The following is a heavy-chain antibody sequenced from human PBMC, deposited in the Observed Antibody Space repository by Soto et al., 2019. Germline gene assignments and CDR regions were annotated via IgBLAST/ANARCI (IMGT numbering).Heavy chain of an antibody. V-gene: IGHV1-18*01. J-gene: IGHJ4*02. CDR1: GGTFSSYA. D-gene: IGHD3-3*01. CDR2: ISAYNGNT. Sequence: ASVKVSCKASGGTFSSYAITWVRQAPGQGLEWLGWISAYNGNTNYAQKLQGRVTMTTDTSTSTAYMELRSLRSDDTAVYYCARDSPQTGPDYDFWSGPPDYWGQGTLVTVSS. CDR3: ARDSPQTGPDYDFWSGPPDY.